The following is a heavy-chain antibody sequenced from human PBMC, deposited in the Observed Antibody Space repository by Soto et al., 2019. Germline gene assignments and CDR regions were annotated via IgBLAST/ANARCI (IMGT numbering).Heavy chain of an antibody. J-gene: IGHJ6*02. D-gene: IGHD1-1*01. Sequence: PGGSLKISCKGSGYSFTSYWIGWVRQMPGKGLEWMGIIYPGDSDTRYSPSFQGQVTISADKSISTAYLQWSSLKASDTAMYYCARAREPPYYYYYGMDVWGQGTTVTVSS. V-gene: IGHV5-51*01. CDR3: ARAREPPYYYYYGMDV. CDR2: IYPGDSDT. CDR1: GYSFTSYW.